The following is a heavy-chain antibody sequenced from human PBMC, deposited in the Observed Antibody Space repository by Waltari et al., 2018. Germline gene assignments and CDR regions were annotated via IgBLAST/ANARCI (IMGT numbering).Heavy chain of an antibody. V-gene: IGHV1-69*02. CDR2: IIPILGIA. CDR1: GGTFSSYP. CDR3: ARPRYCSGGSCYSLDY. Sequence: QVQLVQSGAEVKKPGSSVKVSCKASGGTFSSYPISWVRQAPGQGLEWMGRIIPILGIANYAQKFQGRVTITADKSTSTAYMELSSLRSEDTAVYYCARPRYCSGGSCYSLDYWGQGTLVTVSS. J-gene: IGHJ4*02. D-gene: IGHD2-15*01.